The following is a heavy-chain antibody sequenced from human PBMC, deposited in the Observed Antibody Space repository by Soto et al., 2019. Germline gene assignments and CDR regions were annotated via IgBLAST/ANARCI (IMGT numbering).Heavy chain of an antibody. CDR2: IYVTGAV. V-gene: IGHV4-31*03. D-gene: IGHD2-21*01. CDR1: GAALNSGNYY. J-gene: IGHJ5*02. Sequence: PSETLSLTCSVSGAALNSGNYYGSLIRQVPGKGLEWIGHIYVTGAVDYNPSLRDRIAISQDTSERQFSLNLRLVTAADTAVYYCARLRIATNNYKWFDPWGQDTLVTVSS. CDR3: ARLRIATNNYKWFDP.